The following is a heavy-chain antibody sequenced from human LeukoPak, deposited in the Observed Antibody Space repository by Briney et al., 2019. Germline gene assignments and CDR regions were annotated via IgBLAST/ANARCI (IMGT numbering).Heavy chain of an antibody. D-gene: IGHD3-3*01. Sequence: SETLSLTCTVSGDALSSYYWSWIRRPPGKGLEWIVYIYYSGSTHYNPSLRSRVTISVDTSKNQFSIKLSSVTAADTAVYYCAKGGAYYEFWTGYYRGQTWFDPWGQGILVTVSS. V-gene: IGHV4-59*08. J-gene: IGHJ5*02. CDR3: AKGGAYYEFWTGYYRGQTWFDP. CDR1: GDALSSYY. CDR2: IYYSGST.